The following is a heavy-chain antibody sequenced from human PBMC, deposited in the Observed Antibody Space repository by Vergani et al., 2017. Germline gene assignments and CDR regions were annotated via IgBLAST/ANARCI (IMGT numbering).Heavy chain of an antibody. D-gene: IGHD4-11*01. Sequence: QVQLQQWGGGLLKPSETLSLTCVVNGGSFTSYHWTWIRQSPGGGLEWVGDIDHTGRPDYNPSLKSRLTMSVDKSRNQFSLTLNSVTATDTAIYFCARVNTETTGHLYYSYYIDVLGQGTAVTVS. V-gene: IGHV4-34*01. J-gene: IGHJ6*03. CDR2: IDHTGRP. CDR3: ARVNTETTGHLYYSYYIDV. CDR1: GGSFTSYH.